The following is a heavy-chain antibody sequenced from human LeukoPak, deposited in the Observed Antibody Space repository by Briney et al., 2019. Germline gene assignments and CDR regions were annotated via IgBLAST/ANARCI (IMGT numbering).Heavy chain of an antibody. CDR3: AVGGVPAAHDAFDI. J-gene: IGHJ3*02. CDR1: GYTFTSYD. Sequence: ASVKVSCKASGYTFTSYDINWVRQATGQGLEWMGWMNPNSGNTGYAQKFQGRVTITRNTSISTAYMELSSLRSEGTAVYYCAVGGVPAAHDAFDIWGQGTMVTVSS. V-gene: IGHV1-8*03. D-gene: IGHD2-2*01. CDR2: MNPNSGNT.